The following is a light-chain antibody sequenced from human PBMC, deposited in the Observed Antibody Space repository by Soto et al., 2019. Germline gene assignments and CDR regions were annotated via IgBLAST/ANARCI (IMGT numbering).Light chain of an antibody. CDR2: DAS. CDR3: QQYGSSPT. CDR1: QSLISGY. J-gene: IGKJ1*01. Sequence: EIVLTQSPATLSLSPGERLTLPCRASQSLISGYLAWYQQKFGQAPRLLIYDASRRATGIPERFSGSGSGTDFTLTINRLEPEDFAVYYCQQYGSSPTFGLGTKVDIK. V-gene: IGKV3-20*01.